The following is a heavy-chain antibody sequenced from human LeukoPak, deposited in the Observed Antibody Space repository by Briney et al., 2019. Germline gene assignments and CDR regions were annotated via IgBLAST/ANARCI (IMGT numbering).Heavy chain of an antibody. CDR1: GGTISTIY. Sequence: SLGTLTLTCTGSGGTISTIYWSWVRQPPGKGLEYIGYIDYGGRANYSPSLKSRVTISVDTSKNQFSMKLSTVTAADTTVYYWARDDVWGQGTTVTVS. J-gene: IGHJ6*02. V-gene: IGHV4-59*01. CDR3: ARDDV. CDR2: IDYGGRA.